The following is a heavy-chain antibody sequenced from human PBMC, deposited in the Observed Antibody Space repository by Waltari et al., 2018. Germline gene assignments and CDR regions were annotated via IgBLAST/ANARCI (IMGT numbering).Heavy chain of an antibody. D-gene: IGHD6-19*01. CDR1: GFAFSDFY. CDR3: ARGSVADP. CDR2: ISSSGDTI. V-gene: IGHV3-11*04. Sequence: QASLVESGGALVRPGGSLRLSCTASGFAFSDFYMTWIRQAPGKGLEWISYISSSGDTIYYADSVKGRFVFSRDNAENSLFLERNNLRVNDSAVYYCARGSVADPWGPGTLVSVSS. J-gene: IGHJ5*02.